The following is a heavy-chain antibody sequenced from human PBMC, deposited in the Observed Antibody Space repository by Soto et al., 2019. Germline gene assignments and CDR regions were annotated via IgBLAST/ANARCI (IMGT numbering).Heavy chain of an antibody. CDR2: ISYDGSNK. CDR3: AKDFEGGGQHFDY. Sequence: QVQLVESGGGVVQPGRSLRLSCAASGFTFSSYGMHWVRQAPGKGLEWVAVISYDGSNKYYADSVKGRFTISRDNSKNTLYLQMNSLRAEDTAGYYCAKDFEGGGQHFDYWGQGTLVTVSS. D-gene: IGHD2-15*01. J-gene: IGHJ4*02. V-gene: IGHV3-30*18. CDR1: GFTFSSYG.